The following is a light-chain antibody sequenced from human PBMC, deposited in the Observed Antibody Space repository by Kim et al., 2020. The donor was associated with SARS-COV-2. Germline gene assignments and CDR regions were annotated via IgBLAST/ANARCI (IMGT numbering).Light chain of an antibody. CDR2: EVS. Sequence: GQSITITSTGTSNDVGTYKYVSWYQQHPGKAPQLLIFEVSERPSGVSDHFSGAKSGNTASLTISGLQAEDEGDYYCSSYTRVSTWVFGGGTKVTVL. V-gene: IGLV2-14*03. CDR1: SNDVGTYKY. CDR3: SSYTRVSTWV. J-gene: IGLJ3*02.